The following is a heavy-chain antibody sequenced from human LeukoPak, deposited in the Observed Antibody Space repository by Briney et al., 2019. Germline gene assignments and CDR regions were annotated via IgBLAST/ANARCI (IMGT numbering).Heavy chain of an antibody. V-gene: IGHV1-18*01. Sequence: GASVKVSCKASGYTFTSYGISWVRQAPGQGLEWMGWISAYNGNTNYAQKLQGRVTMTTDTSTSTAYMELRSLRPDDTAVYYCARDLAPYSSSSETTFDYWGQGTLVTVSS. J-gene: IGHJ4*02. CDR2: ISAYNGNT. CDR1: GYTFTSYG. D-gene: IGHD6-6*01. CDR3: ARDLAPYSSSSETTFDY.